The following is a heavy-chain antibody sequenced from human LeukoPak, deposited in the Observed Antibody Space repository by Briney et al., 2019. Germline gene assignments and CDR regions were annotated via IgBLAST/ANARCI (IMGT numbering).Heavy chain of an antibody. J-gene: IGHJ5*02. Sequence: SETLSLTCTVSGGSISSGSYYWSWIRQPAGKGLEWIGRIYTSGSTNYNPSLKSRVTISVDTSKNQFSLKLSSVTAADTAVYYCAREYEYSSSSGWFDPWGQGTLVTVSS. CDR2: IYTSGST. V-gene: IGHV4-61*02. CDR1: GGSISSGSYY. D-gene: IGHD6-6*01. CDR3: AREYEYSSSSGWFDP.